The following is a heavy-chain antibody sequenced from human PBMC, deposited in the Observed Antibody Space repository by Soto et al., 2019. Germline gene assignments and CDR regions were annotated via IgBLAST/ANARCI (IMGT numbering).Heavy chain of an antibody. J-gene: IGHJ4*02. Sequence: AETLSLSSPGAGFSISSYCWCLLRPPPGKGLEWIGYIYYSGSTNYNPSLKSRVTISVDTSKNQFSLKLSSVTAADTVVYYCARGGCRWRRGGSCYPDYWGQGNLVTGS. V-gene: IGHV4-59*01. CDR1: GFSISSYC. CDR2: IYYSGST. D-gene: IGHD2-15*01. CDR3: ARGGCRWRRGGSCYPDY.